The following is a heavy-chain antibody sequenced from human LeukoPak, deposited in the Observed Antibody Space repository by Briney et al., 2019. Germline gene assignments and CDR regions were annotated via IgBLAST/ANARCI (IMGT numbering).Heavy chain of an antibody. Sequence: PGGSLRLSCAASGFTFSGSAMHWVRQASGKGLEWVGRIRSKANSHATAYAASVKGRFTISRDDSKNTAYLQMNSLKTEDTAVYYCTRHFSGYSTFDYWGQGTLVTVSS. J-gene: IGHJ4*02. CDR2: IRSKANSHAT. CDR3: TRHFSGYSTFDY. V-gene: IGHV3-73*01. CDR1: GFTFSGSA. D-gene: IGHD3-22*01.